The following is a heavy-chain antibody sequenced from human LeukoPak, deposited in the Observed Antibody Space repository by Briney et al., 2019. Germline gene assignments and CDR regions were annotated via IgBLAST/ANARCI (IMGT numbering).Heavy chain of an antibody. Sequence: GSLRLSCAASGFTFSSYWMTWVRQAPGKGLEWVANIKEDGSDKNYVESVKGRFTISRDNSKNTLYLEINSLKPEDTAAYYCARDADGSTWSTKQFQHWGQGTLVTVSS. CDR3: ARDADGSTWSTKQFQH. D-gene: IGHD6-13*01. V-gene: IGHV3-7*01. CDR2: IKEDGSDK. J-gene: IGHJ1*01. CDR1: GFTFSSYW.